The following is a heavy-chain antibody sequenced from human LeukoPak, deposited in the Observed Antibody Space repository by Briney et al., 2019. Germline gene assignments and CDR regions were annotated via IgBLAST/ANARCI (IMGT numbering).Heavy chain of an antibody. V-gene: IGHV3-23*01. CDR1: GFSFRSYG. CDR2: ISGSGGST. D-gene: IGHD3-22*01. CDR3: AREKKYYYYSSGYFDY. J-gene: IGHJ4*02. Sequence: PGGSLRLSCAASGFSFRSYGMSWVRQAPGKGLEWVSAISGSGGSTYYADSVKGRFTIARDNCKNTLYLQMNSLRPEDTAVYYCAREKKYYYYSSGYFDYWGQGTLVTVSS.